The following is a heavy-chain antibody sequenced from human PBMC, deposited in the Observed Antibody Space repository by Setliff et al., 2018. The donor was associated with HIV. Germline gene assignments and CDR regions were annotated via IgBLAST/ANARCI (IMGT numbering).Heavy chain of an antibody. J-gene: IGHJ4*02. V-gene: IGHV1-46*01. CDR2: INPSGGEP. Sequence: GASVKVSCKASGHSFTTYFLHWVRQAPGQGLEWMGMINPSGGEPSYAQRFQGRVTMTRDTSTGTVYMELSSLKSEDTAVYYCARSFDMLTGDLDYWGQGTLVTVSS. CDR3: ARSFDMLTGDLDY. D-gene: IGHD3-9*01. CDR1: GHSFTTYF.